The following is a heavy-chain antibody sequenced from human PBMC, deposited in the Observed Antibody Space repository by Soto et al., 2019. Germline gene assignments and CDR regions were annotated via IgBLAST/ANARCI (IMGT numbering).Heavy chain of an antibody. CDR2: IYHSGST. CDR1: GYSISSGYY. CDR3: ARYKYYYDSSGYYRSYYFDY. Sequence: PSETLSLTCAVSGYSISSGYYWGWIRQPPGKGLEWIGSIYHSGSTYYNPSLKSRVTISVDTSKNQFSLKLSSVTAADTAVYYCARYKYYYDSSGYYRSYYFDYWGQGTLVTVSS. J-gene: IGHJ4*02. D-gene: IGHD3-22*01. V-gene: IGHV4-38-2*01.